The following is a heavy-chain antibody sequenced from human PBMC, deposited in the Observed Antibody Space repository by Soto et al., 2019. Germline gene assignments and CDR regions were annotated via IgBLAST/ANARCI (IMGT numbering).Heavy chain of an antibody. J-gene: IGHJ4*02. V-gene: IGHV3-23*01. D-gene: IGHD6-13*01. CDR2: ISAGGSNT. Sequence: GGSLRLSCAASGFTFSNYAMNWVRQAPGKGLEWVSAISAGGSNTDYADSVKDRFTISSNNSKNTLYLQMNSLRAEDTAGYYCAKEYSPSFAYWGQGTLVTCSS. CDR3: AKEYSPSFAY. CDR1: GFTFSNYA.